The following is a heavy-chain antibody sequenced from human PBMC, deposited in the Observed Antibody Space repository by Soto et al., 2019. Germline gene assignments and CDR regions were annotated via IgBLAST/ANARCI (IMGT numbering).Heavy chain of an antibody. V-gene: IGHV3-23*01. CDR3: AKGESSVSARDFDP. J-gene: IGHJ5*02. D-gene: IGHD3-22*01. CDR2: ITSSGAA. Sequence: GSLRLSCEASGFTFNNYAIACVRQAPGKGLEWVSGITSSGAAYYADSVKGRFTISRDNSKNTLYLQMNSLRAEDTAVYYCAKGESSVSARDFDPWGQGTLVTVSS. CDR1: GFTFNNYA.